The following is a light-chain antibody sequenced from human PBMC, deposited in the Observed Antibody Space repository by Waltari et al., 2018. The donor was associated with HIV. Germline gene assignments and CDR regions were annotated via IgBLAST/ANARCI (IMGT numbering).Light chain of an antibody. V-gene: IGLV1-47*01. CDR2: RND. J-gene: IGLJ6*01. CDR3: ASWDDALSSWL. CDR1: NSNVGKNY. Sequence: QSGLRQPPSTSRPPGQRVVTSCSGSNSNVGKNYVSWFQHLPGAAPRLLIYRNDRRPSGVPDRFTAAKSGSSASLVISGLRSDDEAEYFCASWDDALSSWLFGGGTKLTVL.